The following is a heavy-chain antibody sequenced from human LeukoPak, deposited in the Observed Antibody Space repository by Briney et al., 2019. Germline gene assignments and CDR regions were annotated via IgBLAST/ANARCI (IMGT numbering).Heavy chain of an antibody. J-gene: IGHJ3*02. CDR2: IYSGGST. CDR3: ARVIVGWLLPDAFDI. CDR1: GFTVSSNY. V-gene: IGHV3-66*01. D-gene: IGHD3-22*01. Sequence: PGGSLRLSCAASGFTVSSNYMSWVRQTPGKGLEWVSVIYSGGSTYYADSVKGRFTISRDNSKNTLYLQMNSLRAEDTAVYYCARVIVGWLLPDAFDIWGQGTMVTVSS.